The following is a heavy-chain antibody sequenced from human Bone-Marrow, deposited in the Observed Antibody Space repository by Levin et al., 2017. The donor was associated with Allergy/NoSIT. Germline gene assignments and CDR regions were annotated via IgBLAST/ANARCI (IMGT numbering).Heavy chain of an antibody. Sequence: SCTVSGDSINNYFWNWIRHSPGKGLEWIGYVSTAGRTYYSPSLSGRVTMSIDTSRNQLSLKLKSLTAADTAVYFCARDFNSGDYVGWFDPWGQGTLVTVSS. CDR1: GDSINNYF. CDR2: VSTAGRT. V-gene: IGHV4-59*01. J-gene: IGHJ5*02. D-gene: IGHD4-17*01. CDR3: ARDFNSGDYVGWFDP.